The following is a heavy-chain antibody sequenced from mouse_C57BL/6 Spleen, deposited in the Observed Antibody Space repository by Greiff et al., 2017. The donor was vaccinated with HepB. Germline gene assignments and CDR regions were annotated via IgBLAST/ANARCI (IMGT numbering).Heavy chain of an antibody. Sequence: QVQLQQSGAELVRPGTSVKLSCKASGYTFTSYWMHWVKQRPGQGLEWIGVIDPSDSYTNYNQKFKGKATLTVDTSSSTAYMQLSSLTSEDSAVYYCARWYLDYWGQGTTLTVSS. CDR2: IDPSDSYT. J-gene: IGHJ2*01. CDR3: ARWYLDY. CDR1: GYTFTSYW. V-gene: IGHV1-59*01.